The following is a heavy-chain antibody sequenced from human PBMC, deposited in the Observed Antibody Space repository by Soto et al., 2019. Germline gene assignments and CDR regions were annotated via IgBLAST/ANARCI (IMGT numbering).Heavy chain of an antibody. CDR1: GYTFTNND. J-gene: IGHJ5*02. CDR2: VTPHSGNT. CDR3: ARVGYYDFWSGYPIDS. D-gene: IGHD3-3*01. Sequence: QVQLVQSGDEVKKPGASVKVSCKASGYTFTNNDITWVRQAPGQGLEWMGGVTPHSGNTDYAEKFQDRLTLTTDTTTNTAYMDLRSLRLDDTAVYFCARVGYYDFWSGYPIDSWGQGTLVTVSS. V-gene: IGHV1-18*01.